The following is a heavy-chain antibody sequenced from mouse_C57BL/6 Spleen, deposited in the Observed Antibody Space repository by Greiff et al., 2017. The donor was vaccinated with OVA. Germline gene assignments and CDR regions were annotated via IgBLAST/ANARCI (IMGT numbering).Heavy chain of an antibody. Sequence: DVQLVESGPGLVKPSQSLSLTCSVTGYSITSGYYWNWIRQFPGNKLEWMGYISYDGSNNYNPSLKNRISITRDTSKNQFFLKLNSVTTEDTATYYCAIYDYDDYFDYWGQGTTLTVSS. CDR1: GYSITSGYY. J-gene: IGHJ2*01. V-gene: IGHV3-6*01. CDR3: AIYDYDDYFDY. D-gene: IGHD2-4*01. CDR2: ISYDGSN.